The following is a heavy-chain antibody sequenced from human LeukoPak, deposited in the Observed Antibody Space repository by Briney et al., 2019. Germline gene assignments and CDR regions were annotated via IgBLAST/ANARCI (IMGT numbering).Heavy chain of an antibody. CDR2: IIPILGIA. CDR3: ARDAAYCSGGSCYSYFDY. Sequence: SVKVSCKASGGTFSSYAISWVRQAPGQGLEWMGRIIPILGIANYAQKFQGRVTITADKSTSTAYMELSSLRSEDTAVYYCARDAAYCSGGSCYSYFDYWGQGTLVTVSS. V-gene: IGHV1-69*04. D-gene: IGHD2-15*01. CDR1: GGTFSSYA. J-gene: IGHJ4*02.